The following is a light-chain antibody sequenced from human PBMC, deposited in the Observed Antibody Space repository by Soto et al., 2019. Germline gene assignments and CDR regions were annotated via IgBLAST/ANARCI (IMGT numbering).Light chain of an antibody. CDR1: RGIGST. J-gene: IGKJ4*01. CDR2: DTS. CDR3: QHYVTWPLA. V-gene: IGKV3-15*01. Sequence: EVVMTQSPATLSVPPGERATLSCRASRGIGSTLAWYQQKPGQTPRLLIYDTSTRATGVPGRFIGSRSGTEFTLTITSLQSEDFAIYYCQHYVTWPLAFGGGTRVENK.